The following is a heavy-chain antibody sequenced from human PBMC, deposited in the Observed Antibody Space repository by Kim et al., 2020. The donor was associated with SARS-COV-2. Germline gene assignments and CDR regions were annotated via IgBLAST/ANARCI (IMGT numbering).Heavy chain of an antibody. Sequence: ASVKVSCKASGYTFSDNIIQWVRQAPGHGLEWLGWMYSKTGDTKYTQRFQGRVTLTRDMSINTAYMELSGLRSDDTAIYYCARDLKSTANWEFDYWGQGTLVPVAS. CDR1: GYTFSDNI. V-gene: IGHV1-2*02. J-gene: IGHJ4*02. CDR2: MYSKTGDT. CDR3: ARDLKSTANWEFDY. D-gene: IGHD1-1*01.